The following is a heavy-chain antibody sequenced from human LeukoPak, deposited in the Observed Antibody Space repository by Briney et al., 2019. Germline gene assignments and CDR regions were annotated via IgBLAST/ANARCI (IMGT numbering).Heavy chain of an antibody. D-gene: IGHD3-10*01. CDR3: ARGLWFGDENPPYFDY. Sequence: PSQTLSLTCSVSGGSISSSNYYWSWIRQPAGRGLEWIGRIYTSESTNYNPSLKSRVTISVDTSRNQFSLKLSSVTAADTAVYYCARGLWFGDENPPYFDYWGQGILVTVSS. J-gene: IGHJ4*02. CDR2: IYTSEST. CDR1: GGSISSSNYY. V-gene: IGHV4-61*02.